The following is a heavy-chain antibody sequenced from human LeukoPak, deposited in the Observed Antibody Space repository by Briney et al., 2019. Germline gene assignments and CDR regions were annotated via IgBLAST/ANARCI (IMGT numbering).Heavy chain of an antibody. CDR2: IYPGDSDT. Sequence: GESLKISFKGSGXSFTSYCIGWVRQMPGKGLEWMGVIYPGDSDTRYSPSFQGQVTISADKSISTAYLQWSSLKASDTAMYYCARQLINYGDPPGYWGQGTLVTVSS. D-gene: IGHD4-17*01. CDR3: ARQLINYGDPPGY. CDR1: GXSFTSYC. J-gene: IGHJ4*02. V-gene: IGHV5-51*01.